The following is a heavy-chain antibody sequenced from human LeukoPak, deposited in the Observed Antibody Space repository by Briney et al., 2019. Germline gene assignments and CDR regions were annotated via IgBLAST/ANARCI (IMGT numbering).Heavy chain of an antibody. V-gene: IGHV4-59*12. J-gene: IGHJ5*02. CDR3: ARSVKLGVVVVTALPGGINWFDP. D-gene: IGHD2-21*02. CDR2: VYYSGDT. CDR1: GDSISGVY. Sequence: SETLSLTCTVSGDSISGVYWSWIRQPPGKGLEWIGYVYYSGDTNYNPSLKSRVTISVDTSKNQFSLKLSSVTAADTAVYYCARSVKLGVVVVTALPGGINWFDPWGQGTLVTVSS.